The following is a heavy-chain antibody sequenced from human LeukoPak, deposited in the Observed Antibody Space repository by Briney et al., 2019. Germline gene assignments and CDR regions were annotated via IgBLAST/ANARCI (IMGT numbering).Heavy chain of an antibody. V-gene: IGHV1-2*02. CDR1: GYTFTGYY. Sequence: ASVKVSCKASGYTFTGYYMHWVRQAPGQGLEWMGWINPNSGGTNYAQKFQGRVTMTRDTSISTAYMELRSLRSDDTAVYYCARDYYDYVWGSYRPDDAFDIWGQGTMVTVSS. D-gene: IGHD3-16*02. CDR2: INPNSGGT. J-gene: IGHJ3*02. CDR3: ARDYYDYVWGSYRPDDAFDI.